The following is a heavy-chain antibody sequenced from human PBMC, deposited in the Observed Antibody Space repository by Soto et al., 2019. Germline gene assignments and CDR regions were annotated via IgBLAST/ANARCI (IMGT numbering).Heavy chain of an antibody. CDR2: ISPTGSST. D-gene: IGHD2-21*01. Sequence: ASVKVSCKASGYTFTAHRMHWVRRAPGQGLEWVGIISPTGSSTFYAQKFQGRLTMTRDTSTSTDYMELSSLRSDDTAVYFCARDNIVAAEGSWWFDTCGQGTLVTVSS. CDR3: ARDNIVAAEGSWWFDT. J-gene: IGHJ5*02. CDR1: GYTFTAHR. V-gene: IGHV1-46*01.